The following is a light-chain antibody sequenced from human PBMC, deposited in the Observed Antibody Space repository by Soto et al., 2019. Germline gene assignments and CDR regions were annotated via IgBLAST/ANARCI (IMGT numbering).Light chain of an antibody. CDR3: SSNAGSNTVI. V-gene: IGLV2-8*01. J-gene: IGLJ2*01. CDR1: SSDIGHYNY. Sequence: QSVLTQPPSASGSPGQSVTFSCTGTSSDIGHYNYVSWYQQHPGRAPKLMIYEVYERPSGVPDRFSGSKSGNTASLTVSGLQAEDEADYYCSSNAGSNTVIFGGGTQLTVL. CDR2: EVY.